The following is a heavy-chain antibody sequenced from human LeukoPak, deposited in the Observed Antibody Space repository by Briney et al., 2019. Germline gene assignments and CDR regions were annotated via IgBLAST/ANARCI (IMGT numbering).Heavy chain of an antibody. V-gene: IGHV3-23*01. J-gene: IGHJ4*02. CDR2: ISGSGGST. CDR1: GFTFSSYA. Sequence: GGSLRLSCAASGFTFSSYAMSWVRQAPGEGLEWVSAISGSGGSTYYADSVKGRFTISRDNSKNTLYLQMNSLRAEDTAVYYCAKAYGPTGANPFDYWGQGTLVTVSS. CDR3: AKAYGPTGANPFDY. D-gene: IGHD4/OR15-4a*01.